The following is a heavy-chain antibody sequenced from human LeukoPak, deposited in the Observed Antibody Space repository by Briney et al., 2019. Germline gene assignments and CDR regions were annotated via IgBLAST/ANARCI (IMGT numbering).Heavy chain of an antibody. J-gene: IGHJ6*02. V-gene: IGHV4-30-4*01. CDR1: GGSISSGDYY. CDR2: VYYSGST. D-gene: IGHD3-9*01. CDR3: ARVGYDILTGSPYYYYGMDV. Sequence: SQTLSLTCTVSGGSISSGDYYWSWIRQPPGTGLEWIGYVYYSGSTYYNPSLKSRVTISVDTSKNQFSLKLSSVTAADTAVYYCARVGYDILTGSPYYYYGMDVWGQGTTVTVSS.